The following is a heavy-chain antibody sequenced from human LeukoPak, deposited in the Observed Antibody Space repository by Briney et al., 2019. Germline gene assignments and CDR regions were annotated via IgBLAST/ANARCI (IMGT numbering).Heavy chain of an antibody. D-gene: IGHD4-17*01. CDR3: ARDPTTVTKGLDI. CDR1: GDSFSSHY. V-gene: IGHV4-59*11. J-gene: IGHJ3*02. CDR2: VSYIGST. Sequence: PSETLSLTCTVSGDSFSSHYWSWVRQPPGRGLEWIGYVSYIGSTSYNPSLKSRVTISVDTSKNQFSLKLSSVTAADTAVYYCARDPTTVTKGLDIWGQGTMVTVSS.